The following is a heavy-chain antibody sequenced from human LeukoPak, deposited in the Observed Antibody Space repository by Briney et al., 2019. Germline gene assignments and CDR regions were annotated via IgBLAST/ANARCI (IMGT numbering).Heavy chain of an antibody. CDR1: GFTVSTNY. D-gene: IGHD4-17*01. V-gene: IGHV3-7*01. CDR3: ARGANDYGDYGRDQADYFDY. CDR2: IKQDGSEK. J-gene: IGHJ4*02. Sequence: GGSLRLSCAASGFTVSTNYMSWVRQAPGKGLEWVANIKQDGSEKYYVDSVKGRFTISRDNAKNSLYLQMNSLRAEDTAVYYCARGANDYGDYGRDQADYFDYWGQGTLVTVSS.